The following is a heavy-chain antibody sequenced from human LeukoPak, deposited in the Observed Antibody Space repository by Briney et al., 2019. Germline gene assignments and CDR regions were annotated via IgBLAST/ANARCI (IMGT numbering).Heavy chain of an antibody. Sequence: GGSLRLSCAASGFAFSNTWMNWVRQAPGKGLEWVGRIKSKTDGGTTDHAAPVKGRFTVSRDDSKNTLYLQMNSLKTEDTAVYYCNTGRSSSCPDCWGQGTLVTVSS. J-gene: IGHJ4*02. D-gene: IGHD6-13*01. CDR2: IKSKTDGGTT. V-gene: IGHV3-15*01. CDR3: NTGRSSSCPDC. CDR1: GFAFSNTW.